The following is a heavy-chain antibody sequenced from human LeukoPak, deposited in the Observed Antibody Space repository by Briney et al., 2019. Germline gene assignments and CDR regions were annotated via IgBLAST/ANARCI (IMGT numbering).Heavy chain of an antibody. CDR3: TRAFSSWSDYSDY. J-gene: IGHJ4*02. D-gene: IGHD6-13*01. Sequence: SGGSLRLSCEASGFTFSDYWMSWVRQAPGKGLEWVAIIKEDGSEKFYVGSVKGRFTISRDNAKNSLYLQMDNLRAEDTAVYYCTRAFSSWSDYSDYWGQGTLVTVSS. CDR1: GFTFSDYW. CDR2: IKEDGSEK. V-gene: IGHV3-7*04.